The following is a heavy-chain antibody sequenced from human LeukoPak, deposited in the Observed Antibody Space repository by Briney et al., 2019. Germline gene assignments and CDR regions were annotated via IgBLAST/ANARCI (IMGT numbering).Heavy chain of an antibody. V-gene: IGHV1-69*01. J-gene: IGHJ4*02. CDR3: ARGSWAYYFDY. CDR2: IIPIFGTA. D-gene: IGHD6-13*01. Sequence: SVKVSCKASGGTFSSYAISWVRQAPGQGLEWMGGIIPIFGTANYAQEFQGRVTITADESTSTAYMELSSLRSEDTAVYYCARGSWAYYFDYWGQGTLVTVSS. CDR1: GGTFSSYA.